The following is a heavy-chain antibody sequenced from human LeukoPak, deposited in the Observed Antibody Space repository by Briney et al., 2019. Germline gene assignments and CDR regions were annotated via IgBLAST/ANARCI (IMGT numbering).Heavy chain of an antibody. CDR3: AEVPYSDYGSWRPPFMDA. Sequence: PGGSLRLSCAASGFSVSNAYMGWVRQAPEKGLEWVSVTYSGGTTFYADSVRGRVTISRDSSKNTLYLQMNSLRVEDAAIYYCAEVPYSDYGSWRPPFMDAWGQGTTVAVSS. CDR2: TYSGGTT. CDR1: GFSVSNAY. D-gene: IGHD3-10*01. J-gene: IGHJ6*02. V-gene: IGHV3-66*01.